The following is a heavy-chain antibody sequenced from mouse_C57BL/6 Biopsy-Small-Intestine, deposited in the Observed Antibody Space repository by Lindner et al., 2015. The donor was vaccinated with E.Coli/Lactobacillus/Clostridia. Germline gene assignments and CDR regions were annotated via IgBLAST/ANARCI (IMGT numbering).Heavy chain of an antibody. CDR1: GYTFTSYV. D-gene: IGHD2-13*01. V-gene: IGHV1-14*01. CDR2: INPYNDGT. CDR3: ARGDGDFVYAMDY. J-gene: IGHJ4*01. Sequence: VQLQESGPELVKPRASVKMSCKASGYTFTSYVMHWVKQKPGQGLEWIGYINPYNDGTKYNEKFKGKATPTSDKSSSTAYMELSSLTSEDSAVYYCARGDGDFVYAMDYWGQGTSVTVSS.